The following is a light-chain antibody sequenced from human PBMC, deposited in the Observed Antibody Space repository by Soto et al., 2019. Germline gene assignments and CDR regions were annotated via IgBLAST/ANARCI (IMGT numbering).Light chain of an antibody. V-gene: IGLV1-44*01. CDR1: SSNIGVNT. J-gene: IGLJ2*01. CDR2: NND. Sequence: QSVLTQPPSSSGTPGQRVTISCSGSSSNIGVNTVNWYQQFPGTAPKLLLRNNDQRPSGVPDRFSGSKSGTSASLAISALQSEDEADYYCAAWDDRLSGVVIGGGTKVT. CDR3: AAWDDRLSGVV.